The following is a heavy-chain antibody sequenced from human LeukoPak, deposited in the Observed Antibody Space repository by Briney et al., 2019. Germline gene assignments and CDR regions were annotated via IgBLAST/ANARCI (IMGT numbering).Heavy chain of an antibody. CDR2: MYTGGTT. J-gene: IGHJ4*02. D-gene: IGHD2-21*02. Sequence: GGSLRLSCAASGFTVSGTHMSWVRQAPGKGLEWVSAMYTGGTTYYADSVKGRFTISRDNSKNTLYLHMNSLRAEDTVVYYCAKDEVTSGGGLASWGQGTLVTVSS. V-gene: IGHV3-53*01. CDR3: AKDEVTSGGGLAS. CDR1: GFTVSGTH.